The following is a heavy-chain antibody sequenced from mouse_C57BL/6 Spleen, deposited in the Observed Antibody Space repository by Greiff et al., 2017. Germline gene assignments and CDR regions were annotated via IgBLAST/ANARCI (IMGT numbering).Heavy chain of an antibody. D-gene: IGHD3-2*02. V-gene: IGHV3-6*01. J-gene: IGHJ1*03. CDR1: GYSITSGYY. CDR3: ARDPDSSGYVGYFDV. CDR2: ISYDGSN. Sequence: EVKLLESGLGLVKPSQSLSLTCSVTGYSITSGYYWNWIRQFPGNKLEWMGYISYDGSNNYNPSLKNRISITRDTSQNQFFLKLNSVTTEDTATYYCARDPDSSGYVGYFDVWGTGTTVTVSS.